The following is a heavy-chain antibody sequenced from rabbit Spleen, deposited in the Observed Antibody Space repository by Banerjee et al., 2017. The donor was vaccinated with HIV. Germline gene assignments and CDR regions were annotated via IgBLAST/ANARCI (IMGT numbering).Heavy chain of an antibody. CDR3: ARDRVIGSGSIQFAL. CDR1: GFSFSSSDY. J-gene: IGHJ3*01. Sequence: EQLEESGGGLVKPEGSLTLTCKASGFSFSSSDYICWVRQAPGKGLEWISCIAGSSSGFTYSATWAKGRFTISRSTSLNTVTLQMTSLTAADTATYFCARDRVIGSGSIQFALWGQGTLVTVS. CDR2: IAGSSSGFT. D-gene: IGHD1-1*01. V-gene: IGHV1S45*01.